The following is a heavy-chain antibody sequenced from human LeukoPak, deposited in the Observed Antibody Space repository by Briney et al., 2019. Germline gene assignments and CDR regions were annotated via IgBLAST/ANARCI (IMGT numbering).Heavy chain of an antibody. D-gene: IGHD5-24*01. CDR2: ISSNGGST. CDR3: VKDPVEMATIEGDY. J-gene: IGHJ4*02. CDR1: GFTFSNYA. Sequence: PGGSLRVSCSASGFTFSNYAMHWVRQAPGKGLEYVSAISSNGGSTYYADSVKGRFTISRDNSKNTLYLQMSSLRAEDTAVYYCVKDPVEMATIEGDYWGQGTLVTVSS. V-gene: IGHV3-64D*06.